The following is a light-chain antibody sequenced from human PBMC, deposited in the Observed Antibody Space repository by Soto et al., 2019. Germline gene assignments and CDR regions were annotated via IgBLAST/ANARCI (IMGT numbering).Light chain of an antibody. CDR3: QQYVSWT. V-gene: IGKV3-20*01. J-gene: IGKJ1*01. CDR1: QTISSNY. CDR2: GTS. Sequence: DIVLTQSPGTLSVSPGERATLSCRASQTISSNYLAWYQQKPGQPPSLLIYGTSSRATGIPDRFSGSGSVTDFTLTISRLEPEGSVIYYCQQYVSWTFGQGTKVEIK.